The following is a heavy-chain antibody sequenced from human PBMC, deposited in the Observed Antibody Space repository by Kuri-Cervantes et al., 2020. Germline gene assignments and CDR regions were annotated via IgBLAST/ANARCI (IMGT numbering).Heavy chain of an antibody. CDR3: ARQEVVPAAMRGYYYHYGMDV. D-gene: IGHD2-2*01. CDR1: GGSISSSSYY. CDR2: IYYSGST. Sequence: SETLTLTCTVSGGSISSSSYYWGWIRQPTGKGREWIGSIYYSGSTYYNPSLKSRVTISVDTSKNQFSLKLSSVTAADTAVYYCARQEVVPAAMRGYYYHYGMDVWGQGTTVTVSS. J-gene: IGHJ6*02. V-gene: IGHV4-39*01.